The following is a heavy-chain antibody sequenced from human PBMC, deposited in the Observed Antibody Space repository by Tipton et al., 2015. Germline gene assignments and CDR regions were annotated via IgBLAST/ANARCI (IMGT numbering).Heavy chain of an antibody. CDR1: GFTFNNYA. CDR2: VSGSGAST. D-gene: IGHD5-12*01. V-gene: IGHV3-23*01. Sequence: SLRLSCVASGFTFNNYAMSWVRQAPGKGLEWVSAVSGSGASTYYTDSVKGRFTISRDNAKNSMYLQMNSLRPEDTAVYYCARSGGYGWGHWGQGTLVTVSS. CDR3: ARSGGYGWGH. J-gene: IGHJ1*01.